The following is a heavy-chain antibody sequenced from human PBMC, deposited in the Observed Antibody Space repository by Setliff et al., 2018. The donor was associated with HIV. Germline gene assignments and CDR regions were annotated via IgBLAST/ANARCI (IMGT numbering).Heavy chain of an antibody. CDR3: VRGCLTTICDHSFYLDV. CDR1: GFTFDDHA. D-gene: IGHD3-22*01. J-gene: IGHJ6*03. V-gene: IGHV3-20*04. CDR2: INWNGRVT. Sequence: PGGSLRLSCAASGFTFDDHAMTWVRQAPGKGLEWVSGINWNGRVTTYVDSVKGRFTISRDNAKNSLYLQMNSLRAEDTALYYCVRGCLTTICDHSFYLDVWGKGATVTVSS.